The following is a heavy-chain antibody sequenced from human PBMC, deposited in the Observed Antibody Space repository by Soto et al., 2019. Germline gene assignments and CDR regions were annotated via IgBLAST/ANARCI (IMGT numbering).Heavy chain of an antibody. D-gene: IGHD2-2*01. CDR2: MNPNSGNT. J-gene: IGHJ5*02. CDR1: GYTFTSYD. V-gene: IGHV1-8*01. Sequence: ASVKVSCKASGYTFTSYDINWVRQATGQGLEWMGWMNPNSGNTGYAQKFQGRVTMTRNTSISTAYMELSSLRSEDTAVYYCAIHPRYVVVHNLFDPWGQGTLVTVSS. CDR3: AIHPRYVVVHNLFDP.